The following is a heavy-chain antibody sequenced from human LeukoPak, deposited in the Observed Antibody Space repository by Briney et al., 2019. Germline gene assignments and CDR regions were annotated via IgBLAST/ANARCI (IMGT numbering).Heavy chain of an antibody. CDR2: INHSGST. V-gene: IGHV4-34*01. CDR1: GGSFSGYY. Sequence: PSETLSLTCAVYGGSFSGYYWSWIRQPPGKGLEWIGEINHSGSTNYNPSLKSRVTISVDTSKNQFSLKLSSVTAADTAVYYCARWVSRGYSYYYYGMDVWGQGTTVTVSS. J-gene: IGHJ6*02. CDR3: ARWVSRGYSYYYYGMDV. D-gene: IGHD5-18*01.